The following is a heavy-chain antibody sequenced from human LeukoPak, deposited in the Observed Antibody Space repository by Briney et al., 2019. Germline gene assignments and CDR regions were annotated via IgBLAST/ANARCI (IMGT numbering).Heavy chain of an antibody. CDR2: IKQDGSDK. D-gene: IGHD6-19*01. CDR1: GFTFSSYW. CDR3: ARGRYTSGWYPDYFDS. V-gene: IGHV3-7*01. J-gene: IGHJ4*02. Sequence: GGSLRLSCAASGFTFSSYWMSWVRQTPVKGLEWVANIKQDGSDKYYVDSVKGRFTISRDNAKNSLFLQMDSLRAEDTAVYYCARGRYTSGWYPDYFDSWGQGTLVTVSS.